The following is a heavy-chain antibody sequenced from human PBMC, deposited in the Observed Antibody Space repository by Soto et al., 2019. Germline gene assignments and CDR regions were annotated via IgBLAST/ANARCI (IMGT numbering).Heavy chain of an antibody. Sequence: PGGSLRLSCAASGFDFSSDVMNWVRQAPGKGLEWVASIFGSGRTTYYADSVKGRFNISRDNSKNTLYLQLNSLRVEDTALYYCAKSQSGSFFAAFALWGQGTMVTVSS. CDR2: IFGSGRTT. D-gene: IGHD1-26*01. J-gene: IGHJ4*02. CDR1: GFDFSSDV. CDR3: AKSQSGSFFAAFAL. V-gene: IGHV3-23*01.